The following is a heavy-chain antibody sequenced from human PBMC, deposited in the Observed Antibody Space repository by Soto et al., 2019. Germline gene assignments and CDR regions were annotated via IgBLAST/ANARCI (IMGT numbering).Heavy chain of an antibody. V-gene: IGHV4-59*12. CDR2: IHYSGRT. J-gene: IGHJ4*02. D-gene: IGHD1-26*01. Sequence: SETRSLTCSVSDXSXXXXYXXXILQPPGKILEWIGYIHYSGRTDYTPSLTSRATMSVDTSKNQFSLNLKSITAADTAVYYCVRVGVGIGNHFDSWGRGTLVTVSS. CDR3: VRVGVGIGNHFDS. CDR1: DXSXXXXY.